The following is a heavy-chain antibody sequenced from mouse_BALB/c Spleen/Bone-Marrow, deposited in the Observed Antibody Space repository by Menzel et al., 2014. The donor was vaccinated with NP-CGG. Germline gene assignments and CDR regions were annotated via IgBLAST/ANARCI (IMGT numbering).Heavy chain of an antibody. D-gene: IGHD1-2*01. CDR3: AGPNGNEDYSAMDY. V-gene: IGHV1-7*01. J-gene: IGHJ4*01. CDR1: GYTFTSYW. Sequence: QVQLQQPGAELAKPGASVKMSCKASGYTFTSYWMHWVKQRPGQDLEWIGYINPSTGHTEYNLKFKDKATLTADKSSSTADIRLSGLTAEDSAVYYGAGPNGNEDYSAMDYWGQAASVTVSS. CDR2: INPSTGHT.